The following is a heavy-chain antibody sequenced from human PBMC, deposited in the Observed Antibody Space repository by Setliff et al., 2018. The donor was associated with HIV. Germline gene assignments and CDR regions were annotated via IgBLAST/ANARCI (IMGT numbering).Heavy chain of an antibody. V-gene: IGHV3-13*01. J-gene: IGHJ4*02. CDR2: IGTGGDT. CDR1: GFAFSDYD. Sequence: PGGSLRLSCATSGFAFSDYDFHWVRQVTGEVLEWVAAIGTGGDTYYADSVKGRFTISRDNAKNKLYLQMNSLRVEDTAVYYCARAGRYGAETDYWGQGTLVTVSS. CDR3: ARAGRYGAETDY. D-gene: IGHD5-12*01.